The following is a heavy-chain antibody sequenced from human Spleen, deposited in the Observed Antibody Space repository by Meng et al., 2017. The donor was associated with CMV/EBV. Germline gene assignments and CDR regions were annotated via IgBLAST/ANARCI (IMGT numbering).Heavy chain of an antibody. CDR2: IGGSSSYI. V-gene: IGHV3-21*01. Sequence: GGSLRLSCAASGFTFDGYGMSWVRQAPGKGLEWVSSIGGSSSYIFYTDSVKGRFTVARDNAKNSLYLQMNSLRVEDTAVYYCARDKGVFGMDVWGQGTTVTVSS. CDR3: ARDKGVFGMDV. J-gene: IGHJ6*02. CDR1: GFTFDGYG.